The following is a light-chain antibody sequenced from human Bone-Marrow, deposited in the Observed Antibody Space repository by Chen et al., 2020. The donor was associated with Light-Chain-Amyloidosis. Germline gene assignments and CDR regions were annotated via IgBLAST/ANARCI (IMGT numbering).Light chain of an antibody. Sequence: SYVLTQPSAGSVAPGETAQIACGGNNIGSTSVHWYQQTPGQAPLLVVYDDSDRPSGIPERLSGSNSGTTATLTISRVEAGDEADYYCQVWDRSSDRPVFGGGTKLTVL. CDR1: NIGSTS. V-gene: IGLV3-21*02. J-gene: IGLJ3*02. CDR3: QVWDRSSDRPV. CDR2: DDS.